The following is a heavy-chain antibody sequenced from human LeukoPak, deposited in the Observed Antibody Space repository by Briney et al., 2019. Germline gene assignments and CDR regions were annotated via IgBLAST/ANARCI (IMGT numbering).Heavy chain of an antibody. CDR3: VRDCSSASLSSGCYYAMDV. CDR1: GFTFSSYW. D-gene: IGHD2-2*01. Sequence: PGGSLRLSCAASGFTFSSYWMSWVRQAPGKGLEWVANIKQDGSEKYYVGSVKGRFTISRDNAKNSLYLQMNSLRAEDTAVYYCVRDCSSASLSSGCYYAMDVWGKGTTVTVSS. CDR2: IKQDGSEK. J-gene: IGHJ6*04. V-gene: IGHV3-7*03.